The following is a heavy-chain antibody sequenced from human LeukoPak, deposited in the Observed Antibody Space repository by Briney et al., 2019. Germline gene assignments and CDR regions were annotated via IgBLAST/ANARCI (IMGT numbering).Heavy chain of an antibody. Sequence: GGSLRLSCGASGFTVDSNYLSWVRQAPGKGLAWVSNTGGNTYYAASVKCRFTISRDFSKNTVFLHMNSLRAEDTAMYYCARGDDSGYYDYFDYWGQGALVTVSS. CDR1: GFTVDSNY. J-gene: IGHJ4*02. CDR2: TGGNT. D-gene: IGHD3-22*01. CDR3: ARGDDSGYYDYFDY. V-gene: IGHV3-53*01.